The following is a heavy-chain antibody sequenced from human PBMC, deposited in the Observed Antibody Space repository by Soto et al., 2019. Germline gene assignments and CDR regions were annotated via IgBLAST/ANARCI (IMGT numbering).Heavy chain of an antibody. Sequence: WASVKVSCKASGYTFTGYYMHWVRQAPGQGLEWMGWINPNSGGTNYAQKFQGWVTMTRDTSISTAYMELSRLRSDDTAVYYCARTIIAARPLGLFDSWGQGTLVTVSS. CDR1: GYTFTGYY. V-gene: IGHV1-2*04. CDR3: ARTIIAARPLGLFDS. CDR2: INPNSGGT. D-gene: IGHD6-6*01. J-gene: IGHJ5*01.